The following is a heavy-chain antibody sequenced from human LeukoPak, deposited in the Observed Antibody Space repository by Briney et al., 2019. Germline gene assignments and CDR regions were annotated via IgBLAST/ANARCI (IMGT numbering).Heavy chain of an antibody. CDR1: GGSINY. CDR3: ARVEGMGDYRYWYFEV. Sequence: SETLSLTCTVSGGSINYGGWIRQPPGKGLEWIGSIYYSGTTYYNPSLKSRVTISVDTSKNQFSLKLSSVTAADTALYYCARVEGMGDYRYWYFEVWGRGTLVTVSS. V-gene: IGHV4-39*01. J-gene: IGHJ2*01. D-gene: IGHD1-26*01. CDR2: IYYSGTT.